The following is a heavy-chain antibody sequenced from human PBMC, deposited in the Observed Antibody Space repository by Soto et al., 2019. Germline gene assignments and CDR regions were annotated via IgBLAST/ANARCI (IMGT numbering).Heavy chain of an antibody. V-gene: IGHV4-4*02. J-gene: IGHJ4*02. CDR1: GDSIGSNVW. Sequence: SETLSLTCDVSGDSIGSNVWWSWVRQPPGKGLEWSGEVYHNGLTDYNPSLRGRATMSADMSKNQFSLRVTSVTDADTAIYYCERDAALPGEADRFDYWGQGALVTVSS. CDR2: VYHNGLT. CDR3: ERDAALPGEADRFDY. D-gene: IGHD2-15*01.